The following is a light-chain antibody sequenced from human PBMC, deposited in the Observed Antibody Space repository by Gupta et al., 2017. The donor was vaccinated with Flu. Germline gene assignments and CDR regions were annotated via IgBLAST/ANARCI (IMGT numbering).Light chain of an antibody. CDR1: SSNIGSND. J-gene: IGLJ1*01. Sequence: TIAWSGSSSNIGSNDVHVPPQHPGPPPNLLIYMNIKRHSAAPARFSGSKSGTSASLAISGLRAEDGADYYCAAWDASMSAYVFGTGTKVTVL. CDR3: AAWDASMSAYV. CDR2: MNI. V-gene: IGLV1-47*01.